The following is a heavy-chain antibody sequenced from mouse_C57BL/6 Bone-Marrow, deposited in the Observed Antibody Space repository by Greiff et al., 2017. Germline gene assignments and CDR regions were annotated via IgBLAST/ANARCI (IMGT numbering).Heavy chain of an antibody. D-gene: IGHD2-1*01. CDR3: ARDGNYEGCFDY. V-gene: IGHV1-54*01. J-gene: IGHJ2*01. CDR2: INPGSGGT. CDR1: GYAFTNYL. Sequence: QVQLQQSGAELVRPGTSVKVSCKASGYAFTNYLIEWVKQRPGQGLEWIGVINPGSGGTNYNEKFKGKATLTADKSSSTAYMQLSSLTSEDSAVYVCARDGNYEGCFDYWGQGTTLTVSS.